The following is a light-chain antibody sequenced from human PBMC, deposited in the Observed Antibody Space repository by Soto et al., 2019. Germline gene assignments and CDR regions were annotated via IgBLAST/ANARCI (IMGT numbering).Light chain of an antibody. Sequence: QPVLTQPPSASGTPGQRVTISCSGSSSNIGSNYVYWYQQLPGTAPKLLIYRNNQRPSAVPDRFSGSKSGPSASLAISGVRSEDEADYYCTAWDDTLRGPLFGGGTKLTVL. J-gene: IGLJ2*01. CDR2: RNN. CDR1: SSNIGSNY. V-gene: IGLV1-47*01. CDR3: TAWDDTLRGPL.